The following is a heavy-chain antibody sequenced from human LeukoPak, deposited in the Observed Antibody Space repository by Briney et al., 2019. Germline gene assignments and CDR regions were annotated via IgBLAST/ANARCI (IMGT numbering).Heavy chain of an antibody. CDR1: GGSISSRSYY. CDR2: IYYSGST. Sequence: SETLSLTCTVSGGSISSRSYYWGWIRQPPGKGLEWIGNIYYSGSTYYNPSLKSRVTISVDTSKNQFSLKLSSVTAADTAVYYCARDIVWRFWYYDILTGYYRGPGVDIWGQGTMVTVSS. D-gene: IGHD3-9*01. CDR3: ARDIVWRFWYYDILTGYYRGPGVDI. J-gene: IGHJ3*02. V-gene: IGHV4-39*07.